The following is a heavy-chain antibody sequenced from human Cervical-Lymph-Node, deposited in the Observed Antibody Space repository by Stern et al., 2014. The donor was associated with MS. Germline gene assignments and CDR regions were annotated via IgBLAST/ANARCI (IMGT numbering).Heavy chain of an antibody. V-gene: IGHV1-69*01. J-gene: IGHJ4*02. Sequence: VQLVQSGAEVKKPGSSVKVSCKASGGTFSSYAISWVRQAPGQGLEWMGGIIPSFGTANYAQKFQGRVTITADESTSTAYMELSSLRSEDTAVYYCAREGAYYYDSSGSCDYWGQGTLVTVSS. CDR3: AREGAYYYDSSGSCDY. D-gene: IGHD3-22*01. CDR2: IIPSFGTA. CDR1: GGTFSSYA.